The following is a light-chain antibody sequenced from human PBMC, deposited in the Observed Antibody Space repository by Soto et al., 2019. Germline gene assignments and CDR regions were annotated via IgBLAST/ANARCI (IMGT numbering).Light chain of an antibody. CDR1: QTVGRN. V-gene: IGKV3D-15*01. CDR2: GIS. Sequence: EMVMTQSTSTLSVSPWERSSLSFMASQTVGRNYLAWYQQKPGQAPRLLIYGISTRATGIPDRFSGSGSGTEFTLTLSSLQPEDSAVYYCQQYSQWPITFGQGTRLEIK. CDR3: QQYSQWPIT. J-gene: IGKJ5*01.